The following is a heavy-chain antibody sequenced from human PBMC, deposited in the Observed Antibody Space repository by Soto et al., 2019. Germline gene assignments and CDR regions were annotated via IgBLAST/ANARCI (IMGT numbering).Heavy chain of an antibody. CDR1: GFMFSAYT. J-gene: IGHJ1*01. V-gene: IGHV3-21*06. Sequence: GGSLRLSCAASGFMFSAYTMNWVRQAPGKGLEWLSSISDDSSYIDYADSLRGRFTVSRDNARNSLYLQIDSLGVEDTAVYYCAKALYGSSSSPIDFWGQGTLVTVSS. CDR3: AKALYGSSSSPIDF. CDR2: ISDDSSYI. D-gene: IGHD6-13*01.